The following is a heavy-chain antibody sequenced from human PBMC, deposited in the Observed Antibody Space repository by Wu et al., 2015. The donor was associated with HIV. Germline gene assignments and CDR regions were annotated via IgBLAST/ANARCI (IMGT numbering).Heavy chain of an antibody. V-gene: IGHV1-2*02. CDR2: INPNSGGT. J-gene: IGHJ5*02. D-gene: IGHD2-2*01. Sequence: QVQLVQSGAEVKKPGASVKVSCKASGYTFTSYGISWVRQAPGQGLEWMGWINPNSGGTNYAQKFQGRVTMTRDTSISTAYMELSRLRSDDTAVYYCARGGTVVPAAIFWFDPWGQGTLVTVSS. CDR1: GYTFTSYG. CDR3: ARGGTVVPAAIFWFDP.